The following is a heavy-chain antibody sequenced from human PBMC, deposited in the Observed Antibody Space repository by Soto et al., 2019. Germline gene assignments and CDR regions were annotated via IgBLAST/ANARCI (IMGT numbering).Heavy chain of an antibody. D-gene: IGHD3-3*01. CDR1: GGSISSGDYY. Sequence: QVQLQESGPGLVKPSQTLSLTCTVSGGSISSGDYYWSWIRQHPGKGLEWIGYIYYSGSTYYNPSLKSRVTISVDKSKNQCSLKLSSVTASDKAVYYCARWWSGSRQGFDPWGQGTLVTVSS. CDR3: ARWWSGSRQGFDP. V-gene: IGHV4-31*03. CDR2: IYYSGST. J-gene: IGHJ5*02.